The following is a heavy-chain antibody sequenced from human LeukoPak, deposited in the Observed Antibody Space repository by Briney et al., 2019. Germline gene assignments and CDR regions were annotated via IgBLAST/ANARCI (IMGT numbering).Heavy chain of an antibody. CDR1: GFTFSSYA. J-gene: IGHJ6*02. Sequence: PGGSLRLSCAASGFTFSSYAMHWVRQAPGKGLEWVAVISYDGSNKYYADSVKGRFTISRDNSKNTLYLQMNSLRAEDTAVYYCARDRGSPGHYYYYGVDVWGQGTTVTVSS. D-gene: IGHD1-1*01. V-gene: IGHV3-30-3*01. CDR3: ARDRGSPGHYYYYGVDV. CDR2: ISYDGSNK.